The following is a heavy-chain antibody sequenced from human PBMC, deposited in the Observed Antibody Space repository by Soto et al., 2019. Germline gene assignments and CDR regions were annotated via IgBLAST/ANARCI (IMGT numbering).Heavy chain of an antibody. CDR2: ISYDGSNK. J-gene: IGHJ6*02. V-gene: IGHV3-30-3*01. CDR1: GFTFSSYA. CDR3: TTVARLRGPDYYGMDV. Sequence: GGSLRLSCAASGFTFSSYAMHWVRQAPGKGLEWVAVISYDGSNKYYADSVKGRFTISRDNSKNTLYLQMNSLRAEDTAVYYCTTVARLRGPDYYGMDVWGQGTTVTVSS.